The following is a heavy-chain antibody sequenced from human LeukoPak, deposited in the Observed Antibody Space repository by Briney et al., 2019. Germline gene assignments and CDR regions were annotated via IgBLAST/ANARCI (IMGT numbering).Heavy chain of an antibody. D-gene: IGHD4-17*01. V-gene: IGHV3-7*03. Sequence: PGGSLRLSCAASGFTFTTYWMSWVRQAPGKGLEWVANINQGGSEKYYVDSVKGRFTISRDNAKNFLYLQMNSLRAEDTALYYCARSDYGDRYFDYWGQGTLVTVSS. CDR1: GFTFTTYW. CDR2: INQGGSEK. CDR3: ARSDYGDRYFDY. J-gene: IGHJ4*02.